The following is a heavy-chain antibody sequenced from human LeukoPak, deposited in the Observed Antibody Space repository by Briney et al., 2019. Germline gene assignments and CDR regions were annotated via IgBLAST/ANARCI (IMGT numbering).Heavy chain of an antibody. CDR2: ISGDGGIT. D-gene: IGHD2-2*01. CDR3: AKAPGFCSTTSCPGDY. J-gene: IGHJ4*02. CDR1: GFTFDHYA. V-gene: IGHV3-43*02. Sequence: GGSLRLSCVASGFTFDHYAMYWVRQTPGKGLERVSLISGDGGITYYADSVKGRFTISRDNSKNSLYLQMNSLRSEESALYYCAKAPGFCSTTSCPGDYWGEGTLVTVSS.